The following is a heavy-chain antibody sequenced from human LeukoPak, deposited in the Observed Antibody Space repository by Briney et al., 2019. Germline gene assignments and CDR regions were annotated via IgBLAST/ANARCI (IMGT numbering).Heavy chain of an antibody. J-gene: IGHJ5*02. V-gene: IGHV4-4*07. D-gene: IGHD3-10*01. CDR1: GGSISSYY. CDR3: ARESFGESMDNWFDP. CDR2: IYTSGST. Sequence: PSETLSLTCTVSGGSISSYYRSWIRQPAGKGLEWIGRIYTSGSTNYNPSLKSRVTMSVDTSKNQFSLKLSSVTAADTAVYYCARESFGESMDNWFDPWGQGTLVTVSS.